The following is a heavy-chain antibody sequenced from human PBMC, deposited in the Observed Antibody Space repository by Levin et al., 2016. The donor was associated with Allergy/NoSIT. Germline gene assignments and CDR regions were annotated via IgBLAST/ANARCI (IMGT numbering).Heavy chain of an antibody. J-gene: IGHJ6*03. CDR1: GYTFTGYY. Sequence: ASVKVSCKASGYTFTGYYMHWVRQAPGQGLEWMGWINPNSGGTNYAQKFQGRVTMTRDTSISTAYMELSRLRSDDTAVYYCARDLTEYQLLHWVYYMDVWGKGTTVTVSS. CDR2: INPNSGGT. V-gene: IGHV1-2*02. CDR3: ARDLTEYQLLHWVYYMDV. D-gene: IGHD2-2*01.